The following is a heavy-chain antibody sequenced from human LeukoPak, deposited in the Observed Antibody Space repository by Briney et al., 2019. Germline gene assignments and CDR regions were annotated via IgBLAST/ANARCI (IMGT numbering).Heavy chain of an antibody. CDR2: IIPLFRTA. V-gene: IGHV1-69*13. CDR3: ARSRGYSYGNDY. Sequence: ASVKVSCKTYGGTFNNYAINWVRQAPGQGLEWMGGIIPLFRTANYAQNFQGRVTITADEPTRTAYMELSSLRSEDTAVYYCARSRGYSYGNDYWGQGTLVTVSS. J-gene: IGHJ4*02. CDR1: GGTFNNYA. D-gene: IGHD5-18*01.